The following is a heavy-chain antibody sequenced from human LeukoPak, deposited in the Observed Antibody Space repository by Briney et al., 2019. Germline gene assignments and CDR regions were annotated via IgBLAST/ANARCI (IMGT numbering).Heavy chain of an antibody. J-gene: IGHJ4*02. CDR2: ISGSGGST. D-gene: IGHD3-10*01. CDR3: AKEPITMIRGAPFDY. CDR1: GFTFSSYA. V-gene: IGHV3-23*01. Sequence: GGSRRLSCAASGFTFSSYAMNWVRQAPGKGLEWVSVISGSGGSTYYADSVKGRFTISRDNSKNTLYLQMNSLRAEDTAVYYCAKEPITMIRGAPFDYWGQGTLVTVSS.